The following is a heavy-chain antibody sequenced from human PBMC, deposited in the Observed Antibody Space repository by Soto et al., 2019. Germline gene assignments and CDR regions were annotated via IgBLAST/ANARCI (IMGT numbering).Heavy chain of an antibody. D-gene: IGHD3-3*01. CDR3: ARDWRGAEGFDP. CDR2: IGTHNGDT. Sequence: ASVKVSCTASGYTFTSYDISWVRQAPGQGLEWVGWIGTHNGDTTYAQKFQGRVTMTIDTSTTTSYMELRSLTSDDTAMYFCARDWRGAEGFDPWGQGTLVTVSS. CDR1: GYTFTSYD. J-gene: IGHJ5*02. V-gene: IGHV1-18*01.